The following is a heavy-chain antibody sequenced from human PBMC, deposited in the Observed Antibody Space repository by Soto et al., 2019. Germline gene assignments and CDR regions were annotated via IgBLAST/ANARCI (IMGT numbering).Heavy chain of an antibody. CDR3: AKDLTGYSYGGWGYYGMDV. J-gene: IGHJ6*02. CDR1: GFTFSSYG. CDR2: ISYDGSNK. V-gene: IGHV3-30*18. D-gene: IGHD5-18*01. Sequence: GGSLRLSCAASGFTFSSYGMHWVRQAPGKGLEWVAVISYDGSNKYYADSVKGRFTISRDNSKNTLYLQMNSLRAEDTAVYYCAKDLTGYSYGGWGYYGMDVWGQGTTVTVSS.